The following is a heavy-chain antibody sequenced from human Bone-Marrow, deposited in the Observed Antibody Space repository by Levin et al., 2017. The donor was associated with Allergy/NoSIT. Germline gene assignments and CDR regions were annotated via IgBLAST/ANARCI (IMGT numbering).Heavy chain of an antibody. Sequence: GESLKISCAASGFSIKKYGMHWVRQSPGKGLEGVAVIWYGGNNRQYADSVKGRFIVSGENAKNTVYLEMNNLGADDTAVYYCARDRWELLSDYYGMDVWAKGPRSPSP. CDR3: ARDRWELLSDYYGMDV. V-gene: IGHV3-33*01. CDR2: IWYGGNNR. J-gene: IGHJ6*02. D-gene: IGHD1-26*01. CDR1: GFSIKKYG.